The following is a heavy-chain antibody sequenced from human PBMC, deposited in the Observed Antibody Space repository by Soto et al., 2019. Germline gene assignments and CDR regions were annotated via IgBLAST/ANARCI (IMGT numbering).Heavy chain of an antibody. J-gene: IGHJ4*02. Sequence: QVHLVQSGAEVKTPGSSVKVSCKASGVTFNIYTINWVRQAPGRGLEWLGGINPTFETANYAQKFQGRVTITADESTSTAYMELTNLRSEDTAVYYCARDQFDYSDTSGYFGWSPNFDYWGLGTLVTVSS. D-gene: IGHD3-22*01. CDR2: INPTFETA. V-gene: IGHV1-69*12. CDR3: ARDQFDYSDTSGYFGWSPNFDY. CDR1: GVTFNIYT.